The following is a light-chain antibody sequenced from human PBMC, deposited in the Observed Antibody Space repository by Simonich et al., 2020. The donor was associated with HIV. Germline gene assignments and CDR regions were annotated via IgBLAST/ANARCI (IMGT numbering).Light chain of an antibody. CDR1: QSVLYSSNNKNY. CDR3: QQCYSHPHT. J-gene: IGKJ2*01. Sequence: DIVMTQSPDSLAVSLGERATINSKSSQSVLYSSNNKNYLAWYQQKPGQPPKLLIYLASTRESGVPDRFSGSGSGTDFTLTISSLQAEDVAIYYCQQCYSHPHTFGHGTKLEIK. V-gene: IGKV4-1*01. CDR2: LAS.